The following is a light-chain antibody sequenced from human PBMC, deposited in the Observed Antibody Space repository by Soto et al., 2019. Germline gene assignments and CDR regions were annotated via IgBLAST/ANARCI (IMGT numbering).Light chain of an antibody. J-gene: IGKJ5*01. Sequence: EIVLTPSPGTLSLSPGERATLSCRASQSVSSNYLAWYQQKPGQAPRLLIYDASNRATGIPARFSGSGSGTDFTLTISSLEPEDFAVYYCQQRSNWPPGITFGQGTRLEIK. CDR1: QSVSSNY. CDR3: QQRSNWPPGIT. CDR2: DAS. V-gene: IGKV3-11*01.